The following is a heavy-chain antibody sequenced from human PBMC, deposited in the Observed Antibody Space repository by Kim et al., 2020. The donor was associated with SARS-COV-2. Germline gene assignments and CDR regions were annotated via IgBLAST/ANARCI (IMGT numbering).Heavy chain of an antibody. CDR1: GGFISSYF. J-gene: IGHJ5*01. Sequence: SETLSLTCSVSGGFISSYFWSWIRQPPGKGLEWVGYSYYSGSTNYSGNTNYNPSLKSRVTISVDTSKNRFSLKVSSVTAADTAVYHCARGRFSYGWIDN. V-gene: IGHV4-59*01. D-gene: IGHD5-18*01. CDR3: ARGRFSYGWIDN. CDR2: SYYSGST.